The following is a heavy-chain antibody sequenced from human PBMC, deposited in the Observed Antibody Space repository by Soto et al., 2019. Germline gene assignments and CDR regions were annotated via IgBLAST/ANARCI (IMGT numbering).Heavy chain of an antibody. CDR1: GYTFTSYY. J-gene: IGHJ5*02. Sequence: ASVKVSCKASGYTFTSYYMHWVRQAPGQGLEWMGIINPSGGSTSYAQKFQGRVTMTRDTSTSTVYMELSSLRSEDTAVYYCARDRSIAVAGKRWFDPWGQRTLVTVSS. CDR3: ARDRSIAVAGKRWFDP. CDR2: INPSGGST. V-gene: IGHV1-46*01. D-gene: IGHD6-19*01.